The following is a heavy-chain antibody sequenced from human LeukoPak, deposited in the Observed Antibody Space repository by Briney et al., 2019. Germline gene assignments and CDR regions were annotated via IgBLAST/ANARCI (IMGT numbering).Heavy chain of an antibody. D-gene: IGHD2-21*02. J-gene: IGHJ4*02. CDR2: INHSGST. V-gene: IGHV4-39*07. CDR3: ARLDCGGDCYKD. Sequence: PSETLSLTCTVSGGSISSSSYSWTWIRQPPGKGLEWIGEINHSGSTNYNPSLKSRVTISVDTSKNQFSLKLSSVTAADTAVYYCARLDCGGDCYKDWGQGTLVTVSS. CDR1: GGSISSSSYS.